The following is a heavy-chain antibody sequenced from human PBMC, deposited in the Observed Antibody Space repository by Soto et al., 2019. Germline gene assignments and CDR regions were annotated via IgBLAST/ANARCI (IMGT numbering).Heavy chain of an antibody. CDR1: GFSLSTSGVA. CDR2: IYWNDDK. J-gene: IGHJ3*02. Sequence: QITLKESGPTLVKPTQTLTLTCTFSGFSLSTSGVAVGWISQPPGQALEWLALIYWNDDKRYSPSLKRRLTITKDTSKNQVVLTMTNMDPVDTATYCCAHSSWFLGGFDFDIWGHGTMVTVS. V-gene: IGHV2-5*01. CDR3: AHSSWFLGGFDFDI. D-gene: IGHD6-13*01.